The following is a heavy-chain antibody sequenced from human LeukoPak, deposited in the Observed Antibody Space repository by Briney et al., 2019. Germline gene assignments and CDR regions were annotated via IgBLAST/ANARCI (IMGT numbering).Heavy chain of an antibody. J-gene: IGHJ4*02. CDR1: GGSISSYY. CDR3: AILGGNSDY. CDR2: IYTSGST. D-gene: IGHD4-23*01. V-gene: IGHV4-4*08. Sequence: PSETLSLTCTVSGGSISSYYWSWIRQSPGKGLEWIGYIYTSGSTNYNPSLKSRVTMSVDTSKNQFSLKLSSVTAADTAVYYCAILGGNSDYWGQGTLVTVSS.